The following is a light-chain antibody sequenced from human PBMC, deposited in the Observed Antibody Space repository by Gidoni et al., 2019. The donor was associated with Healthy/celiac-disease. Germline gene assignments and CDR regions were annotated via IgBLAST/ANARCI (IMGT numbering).Light chain of an antibody. V-gene: IGLV3-1*01. CDR1: KLGDKY. J-gene: IGLJ1*01. Sequence: SYELTQPPSVSVSPGQTASITCSGDKLGDKYACWYQQKPGQSPVLVIYQDSKRPSGIPERFSGSNSGNTATLTISGTQAMDEAYYYCQAWDSSFYVFGTGTKVTVL. CDR3: QAWDSSFYV. CDR2: QDS.